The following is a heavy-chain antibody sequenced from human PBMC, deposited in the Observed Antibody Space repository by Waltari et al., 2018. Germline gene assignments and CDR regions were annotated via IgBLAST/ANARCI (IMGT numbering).Heavy chain of an antibody. CDR1: GGSISSSSYY. CDR3: ARPSRGIQPFDY. Sequence: QLQLQESGPGLVKPSETLSLTCNVSGGSISSSSYYWGWVRQPPGKGLEWIGSIYNFGNTFYNPSLSSRVTISMDTPTNQFSLKLSSVTAADTAVYYCARPSRGIQPFDYWGPGTLVTVSS. D-gene: IGHD3-10*01. J-gene: IGHJ4*02. CDR2: IYNFGNT. V-gene: IGHV4-39*01.